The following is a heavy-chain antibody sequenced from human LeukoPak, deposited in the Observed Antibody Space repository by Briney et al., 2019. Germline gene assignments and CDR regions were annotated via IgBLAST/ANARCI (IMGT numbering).Heavy chain of an antibody. Sequence: ASVKVSCKASGGTFSSYAISWVRQAPGQGLEWMGWINPNTGGTFYAQKFQGSVILTRDTSINTAYMELSRLRSDDTAIYYCARILSSEWYSPFDFWGQGTLVTVSS. CDR3: ARILSSEWYSPFDF. CDR2: INPNTGGT. J-gene: IGHJ4*02. V-gene: IGHV1-2*02. CDR1: GGTFSSYA. D-gene: IGHD6-19*01.